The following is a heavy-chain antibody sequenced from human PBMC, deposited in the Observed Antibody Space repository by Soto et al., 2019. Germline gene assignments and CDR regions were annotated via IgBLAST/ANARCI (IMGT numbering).Heavy chain of an antibody. CDR1: GYTFTSYA. CDR2: ISAYNGNT. D-gene: IGHD3-10*01. CDR3: AGGMVRGYGAFDI. Sequence: ASAKLSSKASGYTFTSYAISWVRHAPGQGLEWMGWISAYNGNTNYAQKLQGRVTMTTDTSMSTAYMELRSLRSDDTAVYYCAGGMVRGYGAFDIWGQGTMVTVS. V-gene: IGHV1-18*01. J-gene: IGHJ3*02.